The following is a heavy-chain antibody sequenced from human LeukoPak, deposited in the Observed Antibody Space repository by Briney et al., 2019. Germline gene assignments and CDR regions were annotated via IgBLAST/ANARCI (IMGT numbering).Heavy chain of an antibody. Sequence: GGSLRLSCAASGFTFSNYWMGWVRQAPGKGLEWVANIKQDGSEKRYVDPVKGRFTISRDNAKNSLYLQMNSLRAEDTAVYYCARAPATNEWRCMDYWGQGTLVTVSS. J-gene: IGHJ4*02. CDR3: ARAPATNEWRCMDY. CDR2: IKQDGSEK. CDR1: GFTFSNYW. D-gene: IGHD2-8*02. V-gene: IGHV3-7*01.